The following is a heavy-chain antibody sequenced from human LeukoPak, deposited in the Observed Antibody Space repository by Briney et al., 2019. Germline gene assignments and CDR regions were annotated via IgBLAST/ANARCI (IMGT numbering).Heavy chain of an antibody. CDR1: GGSISSYY. D-gene: IGHD3-10*01. Sequence: SETLSLTCTVSGGSISSYYWSWIRQPPGKGLERIGYIYYSGSTNSNPSLKSRVTISLDTSKNHFSLKLSSVTAADTAVYYCAKTFYGTGRGESDNWFDPWGQGTLVTVSS. CDR2: IYYSGST. V-gene: IGHV4-59*08. CDR3: AKTFYGTGRGESDNWFDP. J-gene: IGHJ5*02.